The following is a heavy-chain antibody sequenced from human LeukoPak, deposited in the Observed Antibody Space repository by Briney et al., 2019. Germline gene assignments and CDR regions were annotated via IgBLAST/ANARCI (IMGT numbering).Heavy chain of an antibody. V-gene: IGHV4-39*07. CDR2: IYYSGST. CDR1: GGSISSSSYY. CDR3: ARGPGTTFGYYFDY. D-gene: IGHD1-1*01. J-gene: IGHJ4*02. Sequence: SETLFLTCTVSGGSISSSSYYWGWIRQPPGKGLEWIGSIYYSGSTYYNPSLKSRVTISVDTSKNQFSLKLSSVTAADTAVYYCARGPGTTFGYYFDYWGQGTLVTVSS.